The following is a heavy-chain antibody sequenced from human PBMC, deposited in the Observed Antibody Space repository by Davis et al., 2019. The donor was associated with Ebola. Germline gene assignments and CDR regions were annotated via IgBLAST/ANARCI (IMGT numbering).Heavy chain of an antibody. CDR3: ARDKGVTAPDFDN. J-gene: IGHJ4*02. D-gene: IGHD2-21*02. CDR2: TYYRSKQYT. V-gene: IGHV6-1*01. CDR1: GDSVSSNSAA. Sequence: HSQTLSLTCAISGDSVSSNSAAWNWIRQSPSRGLEWLGRTYYRSKQYTDYAISVKSRITIKPDTSKNQVSLQISSVTPEDTAVYYCARDKGVTAPDFDNWGQGTLVTVSS.